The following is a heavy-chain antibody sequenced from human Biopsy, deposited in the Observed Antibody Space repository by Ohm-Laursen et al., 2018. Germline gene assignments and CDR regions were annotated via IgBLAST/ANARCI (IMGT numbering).Heavy chain of an antibody. CDR2: NIPILGTG. V-gene: IGHV1-69*06. J-gene: IGHJ1*01. D-gene: IGHD3-9*01. CDR1: GGTFSNFG. Sequence: SVKVSCKAPGGTFSNFGVNWGRQAPGQGLEWLGGNIPILGTGNYAQKFQDRVTVAADTSTSTATMELRSLRSDDTAVYYCATKLTGYFHHWGQRTLVIVSS. CDR3: ATKLTGYFHH.